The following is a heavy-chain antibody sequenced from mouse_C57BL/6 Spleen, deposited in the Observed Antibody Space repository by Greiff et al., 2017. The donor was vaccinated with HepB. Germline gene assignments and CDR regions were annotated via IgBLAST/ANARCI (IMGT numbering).Heavy chain of an antibody. D-gene: IGHD2-14*01. Sequence: QVQLKESGAELARPGASVKLSCKASGYTFTSYGISWVKQRTGQGLEWIGEIYPRSGNTYYNEKFKGKATLTADKSYSTAYMELRSLTSEDSAVYFCARYEGYAMDYWGQGTSVTVSS. CDR1: GYTFTSYG. V-gene: IGHV1-81*01. J-gene: IGHJ4*01. CDR2: IYPRSGNT. CDR3: ARYEGYAMDY.